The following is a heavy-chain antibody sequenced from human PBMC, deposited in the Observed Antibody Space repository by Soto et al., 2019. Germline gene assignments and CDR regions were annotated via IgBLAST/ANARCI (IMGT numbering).Heavy chain of an antibody. J-gene: IGHJ6*02. V-gene: IGHV3-21*01. CDR3: ARAVAVRYYYGMDV. Sequence: EVQLVESGGGLVKPGGSLRLSCAASGFTFSSYSMNWVCQAPGKGLEWVSSISSSSSYIYYADSVKGRFTISRDNAKNSLYLQMNSLRAEDTAVYYCARAVAVRYYYGMDVWGQGTTVTVSS. D-gene: IGHD6-19*01. CDR2: ISSSSSYI. CDR1: GFTFSSYS.